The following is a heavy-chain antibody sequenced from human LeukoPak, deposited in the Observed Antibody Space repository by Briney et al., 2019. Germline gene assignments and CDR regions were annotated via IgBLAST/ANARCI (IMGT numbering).Heavy chain of an antibody. CDR1: GFTFSSYS. V-gene: IGHV3-21*01. D-gene: IGHD3-22*01. Sequence: PGGSLRLSCAASGFTFSSYSMNWVRQAPGKGLEWVSSITSSSSYIYYADSVKGRFTISRDNAKNSLYLQMNSLRVEDTAVYYCARHVVAVGFDYWGQGTLVTVSS. J-gene: IGHJ4*02. CDR2: ITSSSSYI. CDR3: ARHVVAVGFDY.